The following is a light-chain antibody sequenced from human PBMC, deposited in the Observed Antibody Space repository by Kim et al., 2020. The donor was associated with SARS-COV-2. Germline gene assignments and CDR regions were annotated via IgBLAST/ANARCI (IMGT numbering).Light chain of an antibody. Sequence: EIVLTQSPGTLSLSPGESATLSCRASQSISSNYLAWYQQKPGQAPKLLIYGASSRATGIPDRFSGSGSGSDFSLTISRLEPEDFGVYYCQRYRSSPLTRGGGTKGEIK. CDR3: QRYRSSPLT. V-gene: IGKV3-20*01. J-gene: IGKJ4*01. CDR1: QSISSNY. CDR2: GAS.